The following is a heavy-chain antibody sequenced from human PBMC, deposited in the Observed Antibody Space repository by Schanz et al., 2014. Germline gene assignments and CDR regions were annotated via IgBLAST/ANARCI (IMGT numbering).Heavy chain of an antibody. J-gene: IGHJ4*02. CDR3: ARDLLVSHYDFWSGNDY. CDR2: ISFDGRNT. Sequence: VQLVESGGGVVQPGRSLRLSCAASGITLSGYGLHWVRQAPGKGLEWVGFISFDGRNTGYAHSVKGRFTISRDNSKNTVNLQMNSLRADDTAVYYCARDLLVSHYDFWSGNDYWGQGTLVTVSS. D-gene: IGHD3-3*01. V-gene: IGHV3-30*03. CDR1: GITLSGYG.